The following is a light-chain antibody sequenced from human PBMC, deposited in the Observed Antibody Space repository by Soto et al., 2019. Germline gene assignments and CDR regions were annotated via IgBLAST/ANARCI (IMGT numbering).Light chain of an antibody. CDR1: QSISSY. V-gene: IGKV1-39*01. CDR3: QQSNSSPPT. CDR2: AAS. Sequence: DIQMTQSPSSLSASVGDRVTINCRASQSISSYLSWYQQKPGRAPNLLIYAASSLQSGVPSRFSGSESGTDHTLTITSLQPEDSATYFCQQSNSSPPTFGGGTKVDIK. J-gene: IGKJ4*01.